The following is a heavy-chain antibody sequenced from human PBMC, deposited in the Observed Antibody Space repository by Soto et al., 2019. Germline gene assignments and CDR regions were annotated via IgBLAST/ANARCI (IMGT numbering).Heavy chain of an antibody. J-gene: IGHJ3*02. Sequence: EVQLLESGGGLVPPGGSLRLSCAASGFTFNIFAMTWVRPAPGKGLEWVSSIIGSGDYAKYTDSVQGRFTISRDNSRNTLYLQMNSLRSEDTALYYCARDHNGDYRGAFDSWGQGTMVTVSS. CDR1: GFTFNIFA. CDR3: ARDHNGDYRGAFDS. D-gene: IGHD4-17*01. CDR2: IIGSGDYA. V-gene: IGHV3-23*01.